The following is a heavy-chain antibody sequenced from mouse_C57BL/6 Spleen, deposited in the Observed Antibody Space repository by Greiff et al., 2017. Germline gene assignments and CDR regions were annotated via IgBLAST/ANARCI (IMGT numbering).Heavy chain of an antibody. CDR1: GFTFSNYW. CDR3: TGPYYASTGYGSFDV. Sequence: EVKLMESGGGLVQPGGSMKLSCVASGFTFSNYWMNWVRQSPEKGLEWVAQIRLTSDNYATHYAESLTGRFTISRDDSKLGVSPQMNSLRAEDPGIYYCTGPYYASTGYGSFDVWGTGTTVTVSS. CDR2: IRLTSDNYAT. J-gene: IGHJ1*03. V-gene: IGHV6-3*01. D-gene: IGHD1-1*01.